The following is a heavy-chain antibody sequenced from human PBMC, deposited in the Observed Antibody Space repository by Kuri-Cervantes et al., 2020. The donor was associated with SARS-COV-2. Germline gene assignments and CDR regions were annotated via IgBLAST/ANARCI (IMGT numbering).Heavy chain of an antibody. CDR1: GYSFTSYW. CDR3: ARRYCSSASCYNALDI. J-gene: IGHJ3*02. CDR2: IEPSDSYT. D-gene: IGHD2-2*02. V-gene: IGHV5-10-1*01. Sequence: GESLKISCKGSGYSFTSYWISWVRQMPGKGLEWMGRIEPSDSYTNYSPSFQGHVTISADKSISTAYLQWSILKASDTDMYYCARRYCSSASCYNALDIWGQGTMVTVSS.